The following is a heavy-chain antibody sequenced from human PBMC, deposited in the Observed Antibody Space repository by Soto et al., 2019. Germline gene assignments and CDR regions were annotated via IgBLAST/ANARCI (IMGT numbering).Heavy chain of an antibody. CDR1: GFTFSSYS. D-gene: IGHD3-10*01. V-gene: IGHV3-48*02. J-gene: IGHJ5*02. CDR2: ISSSSSTI. CDR3: ASMVPYDRLP. Sequence: QPGGSLGLSCAASGFTFSSYSMNWVRQAPGKGLEWVSYISSSSSTIYYADSVKGRFTISRDNAKNSLYLQMNSLRDEDTAVYYCASMVPYDRLPWGQGTLVTVSS.